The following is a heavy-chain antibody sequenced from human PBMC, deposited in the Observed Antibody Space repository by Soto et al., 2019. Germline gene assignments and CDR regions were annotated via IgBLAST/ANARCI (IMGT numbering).Heavy chain of an antibody. J-gene: IGHJ2*01. CDR1: GFTFSSYW. V-gene: IGHV3-7*05. CDR2: IKQDGSEK. CDR3: ACSSSWYWYFDL. Sequence: LSLTCAASGFTFSSYWMSWVRQAPGKGLEWVANIKQDGSEKYYVDSVKGRFTISRDNAKNSLYLQMNSLRAEDTAVYCCACSSSWYWYFDLWGRGTLVTVSS. D-gene: IGHD6-13*01.